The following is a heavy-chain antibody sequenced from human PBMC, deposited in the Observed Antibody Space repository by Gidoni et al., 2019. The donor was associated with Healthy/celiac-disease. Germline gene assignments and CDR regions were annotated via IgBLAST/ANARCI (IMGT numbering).Heavy chain of an antibody. CDR1: GFTFSSYE. J-gene: IGHJ6*02. V-gene: IGHV3-48*03. Sequence: EVHLVESGGGLVQPGGSLRLSCAASGFTFSSYEMNWVRQPPGKGLEWISYSSSRGRTIYYADSVKGRFTISRDNAKNSLYLQMNSLRVEDTADYYCARDLLGEHYYYYGMDVWGQGTTVTVSS. CDR3: ARDLLGEHYYYYGMDV. D-gene: IGHD3-16*01. CDR2: SSSRGRTI.